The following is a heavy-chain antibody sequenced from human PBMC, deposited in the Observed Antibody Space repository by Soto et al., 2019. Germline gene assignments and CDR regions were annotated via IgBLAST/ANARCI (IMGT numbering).Heavy chain of an antibody. Sequence: SGPTLVNPTQTLTLTCTFSGFSLSTSGLGVGWIRQPPGKALEWHALIYWNDDNRDSPSLKARLTITKDTSKNQVVLTMTNMDPVDTATYYCAHRPSGWYLFDYWGQGTLVTVSS. V-gene: IGHV2-5*01. CDR3: AHRPSGWYLFDY. CDR2: IYWNDDN. D-gene: IGHD6-19*01. J-gene: IGHJ4*02. CDR1: GFSLSTSGLG.